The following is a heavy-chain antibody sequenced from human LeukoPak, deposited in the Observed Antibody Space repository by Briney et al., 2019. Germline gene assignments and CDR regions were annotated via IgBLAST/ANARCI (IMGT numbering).Heavy chain of an antibody. D-gene: IGHD1-26*01. CDR1: GFTFSSYG. V-gene: IGHV3-33*01. J-gene: IGHJ3*02. Sequence: GGSLRLSCAASGFTFSSYGMHWVRQAPGKGLEWVAVIWYDGSNKYYADSVKDRFTISRDNSKNTLYLQMNSLRAEDTAVYYCARGGVWGDAFDIWGQGTMVTVSS. CDR2: IWYDGSNK. CDR3: ARGGVWGDAFDI.